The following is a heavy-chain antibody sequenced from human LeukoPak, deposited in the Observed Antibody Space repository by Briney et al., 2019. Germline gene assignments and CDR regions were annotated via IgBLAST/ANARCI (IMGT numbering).Heavy chain of an antibody. CDR2: IYYSGST. CDR1: GGSISSSSYY. D-gene: IGHD3-3*01. CDR3: ARGSQVDDFWSGYRAPLDY. V-gene: IGHV4-39*07. J-gene: IGHJ4*02. Sequence: SETLSLTCTVSGGSISSSSYYWGWIRQPPGKGLEWIGSIYYSGSTYYNPSLKSRVTISVDTSKNQFSLKLSSVTAADTAVYYCARGSQVDDFWSGYRAPLDYWGQGTLVTVSS.